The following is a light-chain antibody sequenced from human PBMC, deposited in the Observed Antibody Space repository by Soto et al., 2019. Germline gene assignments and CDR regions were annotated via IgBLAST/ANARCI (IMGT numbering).Light chain of an antibody. CDR3: QSYDSSLSGSGV. Sequence: QSVLTQPPSVSGAPGQTVTISCSGSSSNIGAGYDVHWYQQLPGTAPKLLTSANNIRPSGVPDRFSGSKSGTSASLAITGLQAEDEADYYCQSYDSSLSGSGVFGGGTQLTVL. CDR2: ANN. CDR1: SSNIGAGYD. J-gene: IGLJ3*02. V-gene: IGLV1-40*01.